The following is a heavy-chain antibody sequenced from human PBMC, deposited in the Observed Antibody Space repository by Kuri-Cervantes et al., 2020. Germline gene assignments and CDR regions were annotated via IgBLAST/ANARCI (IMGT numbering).Heavy chain of an antibody. D-gene: IGHD5-12*01. CDR3: ARDLPQAFMKWLRVSGPDAFDI. J-gene: IGHJ3*02. Sequence: GESLKISCAASGFTFSSYGMHWVRQAPGKGLEWVAVISYDGSNKYYADSVKGRFTISRDNSKNTLYLQMNSLRAEDTAVYYCARDLPQAFMKWLRVSGPDAFDIWGQGTMVTVSS. CDR1: GFTFSSYG. CDR2: ISYDGSNK. V-gene: IGHV3-30*03.